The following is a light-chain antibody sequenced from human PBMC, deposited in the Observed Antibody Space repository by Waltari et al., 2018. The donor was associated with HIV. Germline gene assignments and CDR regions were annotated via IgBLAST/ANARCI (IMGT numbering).Light chain of an antibody. CDR1: SSNIGSNT. CDR2: SNN. V-gene: IGLV1-44*01. J-gene: IGLJ2*01. CDR3: AAWDDSLNGVV. Sequence: QSVLTQPPSASGTPGQRVTISCSGSSSNIGSNTVNWYQQLPGTAPKRLIYSNNQRPSGVPDRFSGSKAGTSASLAISGLQSEDEADYDCAAWDDSLNGVVCGGGTKLTVL.